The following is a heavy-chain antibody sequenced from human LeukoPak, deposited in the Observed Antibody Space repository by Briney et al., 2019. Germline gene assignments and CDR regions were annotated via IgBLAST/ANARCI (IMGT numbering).Heavy chain of an antibody. CDR2: ISGSGGST. J-gene: IGHJ4*02. CDR3: ARRGSSSGWDYYFDY. V-gene: IGHV3-23*01. D-gene: IGHD6-19*01. CDR1: GFTFSSYA. Sequence: QPGRSLRLSCVVSGFTFSSYAMSWVRQAPGKGLEWVSAISGSGGSTYYADSVKGRFTISRDNSKNTLYLQMNSLRAEDTAVYYCARRGSSSGWDYYFDYWGQGTLVTVSS.